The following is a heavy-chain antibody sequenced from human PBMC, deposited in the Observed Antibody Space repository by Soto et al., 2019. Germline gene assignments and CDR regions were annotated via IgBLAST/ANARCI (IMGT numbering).Heavy chain of an antibody. CDR1: GFTFSTYG. CDR3: ARAVGPFDY. Sequence: QVQLVESGGGVVQPGRSLRLCCAASGFTFSTYGMHWVRQAPGTGLEWVAVIWYDGSHKDYADSVKGRFTISRDNSKNTLYLQMNSLRVEDTGVYYCARAVGPFDYWGQGTLVAVSS. J-gene: IGHJ4*02. V-gene: IGHV3-33*01. CDR2: IWYDGSHK. D-gene: IGHD1-26*01.